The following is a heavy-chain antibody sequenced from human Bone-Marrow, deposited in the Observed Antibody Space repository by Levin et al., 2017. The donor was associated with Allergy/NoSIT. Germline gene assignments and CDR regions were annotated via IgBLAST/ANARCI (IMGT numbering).Heavy chain of an antibody. J-gene: IGHJ6*02. D-gene: IGHD4-23*01. CDR1: GGSFTGYY. Sequence: SQTLSLPCGLHGGSFTGYYWSWIRQTPGKGLEWIGQINHSADTKYNPSLTSRVTISVDMSKNQFSLQLTSVTAADTAVYYCARVQGGLRWLGYGLDVWGPGTTVTVSS. CDR2: INHSADT. V-gene: IGHV4-34*01. CDR3: ARVQGGLRWLGYGLDV.